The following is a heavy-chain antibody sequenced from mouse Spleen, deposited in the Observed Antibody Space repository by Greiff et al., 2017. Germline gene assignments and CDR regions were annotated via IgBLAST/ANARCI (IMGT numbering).Heavy chain of an antibody. Sequence: VQLQQSGAELVRPGASVKLSCTASGFNIKDDYMHWVKQRPEQGLEWIGWIDPENGDTEYASKFQGKATITADTSSNTAYLQLSSLTSEDTAGYYCTTPYRYYFDYWGQGTTLTVSS. D-gene: IGHD2-10*01. J-gene: IGHJ2*01. CDR2: IDPENGDT. CDR3: TTPYRYYFDY. V-gene: IGHV14-4*01. CDR1: GFNIKDDY.